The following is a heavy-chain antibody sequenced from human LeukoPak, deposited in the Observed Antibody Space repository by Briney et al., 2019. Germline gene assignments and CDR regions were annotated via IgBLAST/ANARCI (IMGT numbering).Heavy chain of an antibody. CDR2: ISSSSSYI. V-gene: IGHV3-21*01. D-gene: IGHD6-13*01. CDR3: ASMGWAAAGDKGGYFDY. Sequence: GGSLRLSCAASGFTFSSYSMNWVRQAPGKGLEWVSSISSSSSYIYYADSVKGRFTISRDNAKNSLYLQMNSLRAEDTAVYYCASMGWAAAGDKGGYFDYWGQGTLVTVSS. CDR1: GFTFSSYS. J-gene: IGHJ4*02.